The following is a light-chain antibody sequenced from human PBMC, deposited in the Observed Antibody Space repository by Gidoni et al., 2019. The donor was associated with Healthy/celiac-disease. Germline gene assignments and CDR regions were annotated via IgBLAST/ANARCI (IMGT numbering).Light chain of an antibody. CDR2: EVS. CDR3: SSYTSSSPLV. V-gene: IGLV2-14*01. J-gene: IGLJ1*01. Sequence: QSALTQPASVSGLPGQSITISCTGTSSDVGGYNYVSWYQQHPGKAPKLMIYEVSNRPSGVSNRFSGSTSGNTASLTISGLQAEDEADYYCSSYTSSSPLVFGTGTKVTVL. CDR1: SSDVGGYNY.